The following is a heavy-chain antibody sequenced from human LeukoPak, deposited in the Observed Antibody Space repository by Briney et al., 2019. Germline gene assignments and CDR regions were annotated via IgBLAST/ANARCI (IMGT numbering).Heavy chain of an antibody. CDR2: ISYDGSNK. CDR1: GFTFSSYA. CDR3: ARETYSSSWTFDY. J-gene: IGHJ4*02. Sequence: GGSLRLSCAASGFTFSSYAMHWVRQAPGKGLEWVAVISYDGSNKYYADSVKGRFTISRDNSKNTLYLQMNSLRAEDTAVYYCARETYSSSWTFDYWGQGTLGTVSS. D-gene: IGHD6-13*01. V-gene: IGHV3-30*04.